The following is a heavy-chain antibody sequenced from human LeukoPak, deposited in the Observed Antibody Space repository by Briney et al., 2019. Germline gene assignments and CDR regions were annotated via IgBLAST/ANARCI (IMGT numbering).Heavy chain of an antibody. CDR1: GGTFSSYA. CDR3: ARQYSYGFNFFDY. J-gene: IGHJ4*02. V-gene: IGHV1-69*13. Sequence: SVKVSCKASGGTFSSYAISWVRQAPGQGLEWMGGIIPIFGTANYAQKFQGRVTITADESTSTAYMELSSLRSEDTAVYYCARQYSYGFNFFDYWGQGTLVTVSS. CDR2: IIPIFGTA. D-gene: IGHD5-18*01.